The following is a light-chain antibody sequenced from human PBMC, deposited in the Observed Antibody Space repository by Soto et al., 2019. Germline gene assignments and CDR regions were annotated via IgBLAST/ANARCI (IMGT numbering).Light chain of an antibody. CDR1: QSVSSN. CDR3: QQYHSWTPT. J-gene: IGKJ1*01. V-gene: IGKV3-15*01. CDR2: GAS. Sequence: EIVITQSPATLSVSPGERATLSCRASQSVSSNLAWYHKKPGQAPSLLIYGASTRATVIPAGFSGSGSGTEFNLTISRLQSEDFAVYECQQYHSWTPTFGQGTKVDIK.